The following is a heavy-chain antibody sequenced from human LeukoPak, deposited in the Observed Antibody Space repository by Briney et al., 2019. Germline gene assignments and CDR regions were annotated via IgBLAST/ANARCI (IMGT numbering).Heavy chain of an antibody. V-gene: IGHV3-30*02. J-gene: IGHJ4*02. CDR3: ARESESYDSSGSTFKY. CDR1: EFSVGSNY. D-gene: IGHD3-22*01. CDR2: IRYDGSNK. Sequence: PGGSLRLSCAASEFSVGSNYMTWVRQAPGKGLEWVAFIRYDGSNKYYADSVKGRFTISRGNSKNTLYLQMNSLRAEDTAVFYCARESESYDSSGSTFKYWGQGTLVTVSS.